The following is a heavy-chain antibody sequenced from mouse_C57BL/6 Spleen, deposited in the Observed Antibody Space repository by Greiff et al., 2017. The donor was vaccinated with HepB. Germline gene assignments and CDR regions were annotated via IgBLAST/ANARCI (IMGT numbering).Heavy chain of an antibody. CDR1: GFTFSSYG. D-gene: IGHD2-4*01. CDR2: ISSGGSYT. V-gene: IGHV5-6*01. Sequence: EVKVVESGGDLVKPGGSLKLSCAASGFTFSSYGMSWVRQTPDKRLEWVATISSGGSYTYYPDSVKGRFTISRDNAKNTLYLQMSSLKSEDTAMYYCASPRDYYWYFDVWGTGTTVTVSS. CDR3: ASPRDYYWYFDV. J-gene: IGHJ1*03.